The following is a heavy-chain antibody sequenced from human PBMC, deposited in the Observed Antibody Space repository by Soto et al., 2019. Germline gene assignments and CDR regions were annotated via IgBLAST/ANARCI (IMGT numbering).Heavy chain of an antibody. Sequence: GGSLRLSCAASGFTFSSYAMHWVRQAPGKGLEWVAVISYDGSNKYYADSVKGRFTISRDNSKNTLYLQMNSLRAEDTAVYYCARAMIVVVAKEVKVKDGSGDAFDIWGQGTMVTVSS. CDR2: ISYDGSNK. CDR1: GFTFSSYA. V-gene: IGHV3-30-3*01. CDR3: ARAMIVVVAKEVKVKDGSGDAFDI. J-gene: IGHJ3*02. D-gene: IGHD3-22*01.